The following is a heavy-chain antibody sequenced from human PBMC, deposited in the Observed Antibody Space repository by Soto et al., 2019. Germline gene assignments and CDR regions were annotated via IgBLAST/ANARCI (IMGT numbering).Heavy chain of an antibody. J-gene: IGHJ3*02. CDR2: ISSSSSYI. Sequence: EVQLVESGGGLVKPGGSLRLSCAASGFTFSRYSMNWVRQAPGKGLEWVSSISSSSSYIYYADSVKGRFTISRDNAKNSLYLQMNSLRAEDTAVYYWARDGRITMIVVANDAFDIWGQGTMVTVSS. V-gene: IGHV3-21*01. D-gene: IGHD3-22*01. CDR1: GFTFSRYS. CDR3: ARDGRITMIVVANDAFDI.